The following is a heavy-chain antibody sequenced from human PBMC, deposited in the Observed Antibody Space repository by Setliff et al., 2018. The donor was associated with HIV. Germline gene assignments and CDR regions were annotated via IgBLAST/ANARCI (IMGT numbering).Heavy chain of an antibody. Sequence: GASVKVSCKTSGYSFTNYAIHWVRQAPGQRLEWMGWINGGNGKTEYSQNYQGRVTITRDTSASTDYMGLSSLRSEDTAVYYCARAPRTSGVVGYYYYYMDVWGKGTTVTVSS. CDR2: INGGNGKT. D-gene: IGHD2-21*01. CDR1: GYSFTNYA. J-gene: IGHJ6*03. CDR3: ARAPRTSGVVGYYYYYMDV. V-gene: IGHV1-3*01.